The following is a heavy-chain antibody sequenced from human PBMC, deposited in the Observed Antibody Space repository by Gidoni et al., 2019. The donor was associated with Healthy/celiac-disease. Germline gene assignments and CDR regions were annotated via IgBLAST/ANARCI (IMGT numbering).Heavy chain of an antibody. D-gene: IGHD6-13*01. CDR2: ISRSSIYP. Sequence: QVQLVASGGGLVKPGGSLRLSCAASGFTFSDYYMSWIRQAQGKGMEWVSDISRSSIYPNYADPVKGRFTISRDNAKNSLYLKMNSLRAEDTAVYYCARDPLAAAPDYWGQGTLVTVSS. CDR1: GFTFSDYY. J-gene: IGHJ4*02. V-gene: IGHV3-11*05. CDR3: ARDPLAAAPDY.